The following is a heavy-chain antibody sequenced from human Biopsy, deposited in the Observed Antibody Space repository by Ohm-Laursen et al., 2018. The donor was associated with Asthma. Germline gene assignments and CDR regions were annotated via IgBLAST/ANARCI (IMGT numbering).Heavy chain of an antibody. CDR1: GFAVSSDH. J-gene: IGHJ4*02. Sequence: SLRLSCAAAGFAVSSDHMFWVRQAPGKGLERVSVIYSGGTSHTADSVRGRFTISRDYSKNTLYLQMHSLRAEDTAVYYCARGDSSNWSHYYFDYWGQGTLVTVSS. D-gene: IGHD3-22*01. V-gene: IGHV3-53*01. CDR3: ARGDSSNWSHYYFDY. CDR2: IYSGGTS.